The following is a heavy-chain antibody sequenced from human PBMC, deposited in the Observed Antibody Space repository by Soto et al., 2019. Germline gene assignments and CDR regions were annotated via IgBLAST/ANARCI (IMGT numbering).Heavy chain of an antibody. CDR2: VDYSGTS. CDR3: ARARGGEGWAFDL. J-gene: IGHJ2*01. D-gene: IGHD3-10*01. CDR1: GGSLSSSS. Sequence: QVHLQASGPGLVKPSETLSLTCTVSGGSLSSSSWSWIRQSPGGGLEWIGNVDYSGTSNHNPSLKSRVTMSARTSRNQFSLKLTSVTAADTAVYFCARARGGEGWAFDLWGRGTLITVSS. V-gene: IGHV4-59*01.